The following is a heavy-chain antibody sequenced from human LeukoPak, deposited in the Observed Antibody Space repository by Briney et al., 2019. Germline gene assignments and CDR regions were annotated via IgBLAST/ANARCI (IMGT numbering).Heavy chain of an antibody. J-gene: IGHJ4*02. CDR3: AKGEIEYSSCR. CDR2: ISGSGGST. CDR1: GFTFDDYA. V-gene: IGHV3-23*01. Sequence: GRSLRLSCAASGFTFDDYAMHWVRQAPGKGLEWVSAISGSGGSTYYADSVKGRFTISRDNSKNTLYLQMNSLRAEDTAVYYCAKGEIEYSSCRWGQGTLVTVSS. D-gene: IGHD6-6*01.